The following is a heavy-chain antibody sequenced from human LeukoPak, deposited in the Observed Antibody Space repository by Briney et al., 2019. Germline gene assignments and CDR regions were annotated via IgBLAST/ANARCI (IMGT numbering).Heavy chain of an antibody. CDR1: GFTFSSYA. V-gene: IGHV3-30-3*01. Sequence: AGGSLRLSCAASGFTFSSYAMHWVRQAPGKGLEWVAVISYDGSNKYYADSVKGRFTNSRDNSKNTLYLQMNSLRAEDTAVYYCARSPGPFDYWGQGTLVTVSS. CDR2: ISYDGSNK. CDR3: ARSPGPFDY. D-gene: IGHD7-27*01. J-gene: IGHJ4*02.